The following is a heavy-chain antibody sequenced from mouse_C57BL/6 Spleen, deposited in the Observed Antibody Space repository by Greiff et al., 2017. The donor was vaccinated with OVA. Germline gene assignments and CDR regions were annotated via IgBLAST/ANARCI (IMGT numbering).Heavy chain of an antibody. V-gene: IGHV5-9-1*02. CDR3: TRDRNYGSSYKGYAMDY. J-gene: IGHJ4*01. D-gene: IGHD1-1*01. CDR1: GFTFSSYA. CDR2: ISSGGVYI. Sequence: EVHLVESGEGLVKPGGSLKLSCAASGFTFSSYAMSWVRQTPEKRLEWVAYISSGGVYISYADTVKGRFTISRANARNTLYLQMSSLKSEDTAMYYCTRDRNYGSSYKGYAMDYWGQGTSVTVSS.